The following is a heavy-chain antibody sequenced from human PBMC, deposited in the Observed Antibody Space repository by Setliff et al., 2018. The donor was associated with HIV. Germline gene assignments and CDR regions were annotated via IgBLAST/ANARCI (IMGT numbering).Heavy chain of an antibody. V-gene: IGHV3-74*01. Sequence: GGSLRLSCAASGFTFSSYWMHWVRQAPGKGLVWVSRINSDGSITSYADSVKGRFTTSRDNAKNSLYLQMNSLRAEDTAVYYCARADPLGEQVWSLQYFQHWGQGTLVTVSS. D-gene: IGHD3-10*01. CDR2: INSDGSIT. J-gene: IGHJ1*01. CDR3: ARADPLGEQVWSLQYFQH. CDR1: GFTFSSYW.